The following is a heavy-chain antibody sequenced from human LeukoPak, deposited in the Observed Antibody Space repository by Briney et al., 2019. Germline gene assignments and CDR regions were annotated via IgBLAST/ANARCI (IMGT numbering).Heavy chain of an antibody. V-gene: IGHV3-30-3*01. D-gene: IGHD6-6*01. CDR3: ASGVHSSSSGARFDY. J-gene: IGHJ4*02. CDR2: ISYDGSNK. CDR1: GFTFSSYA. Sequence: GGSLRLSCAASGFTFSSYAMHWVRQAPGKGLEWVAVISYDGSNKYYADSVKGRFTISRDNSKNTLYLQMNSLRAEDTAVYYCASGVHSSSSGARFDYWGQGTLVTVSS.